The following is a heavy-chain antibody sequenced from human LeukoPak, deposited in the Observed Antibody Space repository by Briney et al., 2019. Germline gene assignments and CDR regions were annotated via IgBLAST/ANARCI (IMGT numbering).Heavy chain of an antibody. Sequence: PGGSLRLSCAASGFTFSSYGMHWVRQAPGKGLEWVAVISYDGSNKYYADSVKGRFTISRDNSKNTLYLQMNSLRAEDTAVYYCARSVHQWLGGYYFDYWGQGTLVTVSS. CDR1: GFTFSSYG. CDR3: ARSVHQWLGGYYFDY. J-gene: IGHJ4*02. CDR2: ISYDGSNK. D-gene: IGHD6-19*01. V-gene: IGHV3-30*19.